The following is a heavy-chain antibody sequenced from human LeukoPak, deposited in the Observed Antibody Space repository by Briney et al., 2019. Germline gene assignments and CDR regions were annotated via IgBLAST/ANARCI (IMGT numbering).Heavy chain of an antibody. CDR1: GFTFSSYA. D-gene: IGHD6-13*01. Sequence: HPGGSLRLSCSASGFTFSSYAMHWVRKAPGKGLEYVSAISSNGGSTYYADSVKGRFTISRDNSKNTLYLQMSSLRAEDTAVYYCVKAWWGSSWTPDFDYWGQGTLVTVS. V-gene: IGHV3-64D*06. J-gene: IGHJ4*02. CDR2: ISSNGGST. CDR3: VKAWWGSSWTPDFDY.